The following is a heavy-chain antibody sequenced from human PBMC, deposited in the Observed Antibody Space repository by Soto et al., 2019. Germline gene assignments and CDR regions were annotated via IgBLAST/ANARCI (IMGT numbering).Heavy chain of an antibody. CDR3: ARVPPWNYYDSSGYPDY. Sequence: ASVKVSCKASGYTFTGYYMHWVRQAPGQGLEWMGWINPNSGGTNYAQKFQGRVTMTRDTSISTAYMELSRLRSDDTAVYYCARVPPWNYYDSSGYPDYGGKGTLVTVSS. V-gene: IGHV1-2*02. J-gene: IGHJ4*02. D-gene: IGHD3-22*01. CDR1: GYTFTGYY. CDR2: INPNSGGT.